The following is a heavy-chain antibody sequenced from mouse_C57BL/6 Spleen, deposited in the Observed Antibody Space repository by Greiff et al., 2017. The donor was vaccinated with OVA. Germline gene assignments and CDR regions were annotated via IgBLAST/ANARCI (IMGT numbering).Heavy chain of an antibody. D-gene: IGHD1-3*01. Sequence: QVQLKESGAELVKPGASVKISCKASGYAFSSYWMNWVKQRPGKGLEWIGQIYPGDGDTNYNGKFKGKATLTADKSSSTAYMQLSSLTSEDSAVYFCARRGITTFDYWGQGTTLTVSS. CDR3: ARRGITTFDY. V-gene: IGHV1-80*01. CDR1: GYAFSSYW. J-gene: IGHJ2*01. CDR2: IYPGDGDT.